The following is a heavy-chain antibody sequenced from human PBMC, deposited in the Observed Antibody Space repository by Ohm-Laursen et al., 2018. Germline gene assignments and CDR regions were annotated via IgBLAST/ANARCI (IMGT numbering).Heavy chain of an antibody. D-gene: IGHD3-22*01. V-gene: IGHV3-11*01. CDR2: ISSSGSTI. Sequence: LRLSCTASGFTFSDYYMSWIRQAPGKGLEWVSYISSSGSTIYYADSVKGRFTISRDNAKSSLYLQMNSLRAEDTAVYYCAREISYYDSSLVDYWGQGTLVTVSS. CDR3: AREISYYDSSLVDY. CDR1: GFTFSDYY. J-gene: IGHJ4*02.